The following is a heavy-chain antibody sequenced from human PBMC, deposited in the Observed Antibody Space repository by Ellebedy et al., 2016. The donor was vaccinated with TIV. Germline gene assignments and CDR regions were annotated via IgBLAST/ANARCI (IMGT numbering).Heavy chain of an antibody. CDR2: MQPGSGNT. D-gene: IGHD3-10*01. CDR3: TVGLFDP. V-gene: IGHV1-8*01. Sequence: AASVKVSCKPSGYTFTSHDINWVRQAPGQGLEYLGWMQPGSGNTGYAQKFEGRVTMTRDTSTGTAYMELNSLRSEDAAVYYCTVGLFDPWGQGTLVTVSS. J-gene: IGHJ5*02. CDR1: GYTFTSHD.